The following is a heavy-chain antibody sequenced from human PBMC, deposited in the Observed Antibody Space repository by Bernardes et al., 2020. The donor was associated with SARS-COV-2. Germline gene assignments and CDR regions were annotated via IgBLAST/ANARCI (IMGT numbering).Heavy chain of an antibody. V-gene: IGHV3-23*01. J-gene: IGHJ4*02. D-gene: IGHD3-9*01. Sequence: GGSLRLSCVASGFTFSSSAVSWVRLVSGKGLEWVSTLSSNSDSTYYRDSVKGRFSISRDNSKSTLYLQMNDLRGDDSGVYYCARTPFDTLTRFFDLWGQGTLVTVSS. CDR2: LSSNSDST. CDR3: ARTPFDTLTRFFDL. CDR1: GFTFSSSA.